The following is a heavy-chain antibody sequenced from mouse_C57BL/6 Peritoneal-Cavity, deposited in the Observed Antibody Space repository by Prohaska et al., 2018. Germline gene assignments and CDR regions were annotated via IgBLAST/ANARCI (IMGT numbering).Heavy chain of an antibody. V-gene: IGHV1-9*01. D-gene: IGHD1-1*01. CDR2: ILPGSGST. CDR3: ASPPYYYGSSSFAY. Sequence: PGHGLEWIGEILPGSGSTNYNEKFKGKATFTADTSSNTAYMQLSSLTTEDSAIYYCASPPYYYGSSSFAYWGQGTLVTVSA. J-gene: IGHJ3*01.